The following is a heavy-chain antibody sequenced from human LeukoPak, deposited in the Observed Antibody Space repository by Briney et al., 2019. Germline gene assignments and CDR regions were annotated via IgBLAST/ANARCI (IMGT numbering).Heavy chain of an antibody. Sequence: GGSLRRSCAASGFTFSSYSMNWVRQAPGKGLEWVSSISSSSSYIYYTDSVKGRFTISRDNSKNTLYLQMNSLRAEDTAVYYCARDFNSGSYYFDYWGQGTLVTVSS. CDR3: ARDFNSGSYYFDY. J-gene: IGHJ4*02. CDR1: GFTFSSYS. V-gene: IGHV3-21*01. CDR2: ISSSSSYI. D-gene: IGHD1-26*01.